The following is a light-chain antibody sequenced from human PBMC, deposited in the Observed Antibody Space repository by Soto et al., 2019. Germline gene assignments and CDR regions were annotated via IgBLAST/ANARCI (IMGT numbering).Light chain of an antibody. CDR1: QSVSSN. J-gene: IGKJ1*01. CDR2: GAS. CDR3: QQYNNWTWT. Sequence: EIVMTQSPATLSMSPGERATLSCRASQSVSSNLAWYQQQPGQAPRLLIYGASTRATGIPARFSGSGSGTEFTLTISSLQSEDFAVYYCQQYNNWTWTFGQGTKVEIK. V-gene: IGKV3-15*01.